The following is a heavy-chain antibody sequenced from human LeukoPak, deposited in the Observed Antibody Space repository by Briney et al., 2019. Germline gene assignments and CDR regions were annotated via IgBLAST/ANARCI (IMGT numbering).Heavy chain of an antibody. D-gene: IGHD1-26*01. CDR3: ARPPPRLYSGSYYY. V-gene: IGHV1-2*02. CDR2: INPNSGGT. J-gene: IGHJ4*02. CDR1: GYTFTGYY. Sequence: ASVKVSCKASGYTFTGYYMHWVRQAPGQGLEWMGWINPNSGGTNYAQKFQGRVTMTRDTSISTAYMELSRLRSDDTAVYYCARPPPRLYSGSYYYWGQGTLVTVSS.